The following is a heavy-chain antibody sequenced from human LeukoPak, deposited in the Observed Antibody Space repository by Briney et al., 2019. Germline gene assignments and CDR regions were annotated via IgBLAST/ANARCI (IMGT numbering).Heavy chain of an antibody. J-gene: IGHJ4*02. CDR1: GGSISSSSYY. CDR2: IYYSGST. CDR3: VRGSTLRHYQY. Sequence: SETLSLTCTVSGGSISSSSYYWGRIRRPPGKGLEWIGSIYYSGSTYYNPSLKSRATVSVDTSKNQFSLKLSSVTAADTAVYYCVRGSTLRHYQYWGQGTLVTVSS. V-gene: IGHV4-39*01. D-gene: IGHD3-16*01.